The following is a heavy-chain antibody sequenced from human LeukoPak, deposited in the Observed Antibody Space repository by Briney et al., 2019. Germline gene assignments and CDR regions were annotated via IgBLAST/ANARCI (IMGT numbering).Heavy chain of an antibody. D-gene: IGHD4-17*01. CDR2: IYHSGST. Sequence: SETLSLTCAVSGGSIRSSNWWNWVRQPPGKGLEWIGEIYHSGSTNYNPSLKSRVTISVDKAKNQFSLKLSSVTAADTAVYYCARLTTVISSGAFDIWGQGTMVTVSS. CDR3: ARLTTVISSGAFDI. J-gene: IGHJ3*02. V-gene: IGHV4-4*02. CDR1: GGSIRSSNW.